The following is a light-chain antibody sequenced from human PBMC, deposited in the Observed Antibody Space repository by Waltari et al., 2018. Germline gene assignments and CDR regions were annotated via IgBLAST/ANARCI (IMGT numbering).Light chain of an antibody. J-gene: IGKJ2*01. CDR3: QQYNNWPYT. CDR2: GAS. Sequence: EIVMTQSPATLSVSPGERATLSCRASQSVSSNLAWYQQKPGQAPRLLIYGASTGATGIPARFSGSGSGTEFTLTISSLQSEDFAVYYCQQYNNWPYTFGQGTKLE. V-gene: IGKV3-15*01. CDR1: QSVSSN.